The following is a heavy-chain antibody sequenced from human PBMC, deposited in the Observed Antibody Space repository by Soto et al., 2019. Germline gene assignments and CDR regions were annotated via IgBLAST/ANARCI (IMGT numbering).Heavy chain of an antibody. CDR1: GGTFSSYA. D-gene: IGHD3-22*01. V-gene: IGHV1-69*13. Sequence: SVKVSCKASGGTFSSYAISWVRQAPGQGLEWMGGIIPIFGTANYAQKFQGRVTITADESTSTAYMEPSSLRSEDTAVYYCASSTYYYDSSGYHYYFDYWGQGTLVTVSS. CDR3: ASSTYYYDSSGYHYYFDY. J-gene: IGHJ4*02. CDR2: IIPIFGTA.